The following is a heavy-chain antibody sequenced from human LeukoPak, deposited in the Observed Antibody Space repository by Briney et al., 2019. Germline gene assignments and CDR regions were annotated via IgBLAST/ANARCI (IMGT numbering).Heavy chain of an antibody. CDR2: ISGSGGST. V-gene: IGHV3-23*01. CDR1: GFTFSSYA. Sequence: GSLRLSCAASGFTFSSYAMSWVRQAPGKGLEWVSAISGSGGSTYYADSVKGRFTISRDNAKNSLYLQMNSLRAEDTAVYYCARGADYSGSYYGGAFDIWGQGTMVTVSS. J-gene: IGHJ3*02. CDR3: ARGADYSGSYYGGAFDI. D-gene: IGHD1-26*01.